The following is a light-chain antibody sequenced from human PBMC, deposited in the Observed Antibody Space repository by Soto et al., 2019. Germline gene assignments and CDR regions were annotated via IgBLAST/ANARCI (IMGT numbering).Light chain of an antibody. J-gene: IGKJ4*01. Sequence: ILLPQSPATLSFAPGERAPLPCRASQSISTYLAWYHQKPGQAPRLLIYDASYRAAGIPARFSGSGSGTDFTLTISSLEPEDVAVDHGQKHSSSPLTCGRGTKGAIK. CDR1: QSISTY. V-gene: IGKV3-11*01. CDR3: QKHSSSPLT. CDR2: DAS.